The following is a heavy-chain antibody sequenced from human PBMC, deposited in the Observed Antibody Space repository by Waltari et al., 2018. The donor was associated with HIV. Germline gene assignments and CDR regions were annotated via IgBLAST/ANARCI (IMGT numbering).Heavy chain of an antibody. CDR3: ARDYYDSSGYYYGYSP. D-gene: IGHD3-22*01. V-gene: IGHV4-59*01. J-gene: IGHJ5*02. Sequence: QVQLQESGPGMVKPSETLSLTCTVSGGSISSYYWSWIRQPPGKGLEWIGYIYYSGSTNYNPSLKSRVTISVDTSKNQFSLKLSSVTAADTAVYYRARDYYDSSGYYYGYSPWGQGTLVTVSS. CDR2: IYYSGST. CDR1: GGSISSYY.